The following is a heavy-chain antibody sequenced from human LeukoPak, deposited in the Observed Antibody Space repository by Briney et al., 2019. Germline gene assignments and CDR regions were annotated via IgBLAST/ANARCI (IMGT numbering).Heavy chain of an antibody. J-gene: IGHJ4*02. Sequence: GGSLRLSCAGSGFTLNDHAVDWVRQAPGKGLEWVSSITSGGDYIYYADSVKGRFTTSRDNAKNSLSLQLNSLRVEDTAVYYCARGHYDVLAASYKWTPDYWGQGTLVTVSS. D-gene: IGHD3-9*01. CDR3: ARGHYDVLAASYKWTPDY. CDR1: GFTLNDHA. CDR2: ITSGGDYI. V-gene: IGHV3-21*01.